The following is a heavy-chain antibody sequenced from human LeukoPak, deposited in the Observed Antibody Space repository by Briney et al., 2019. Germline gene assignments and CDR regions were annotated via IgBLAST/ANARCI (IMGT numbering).Heavy chain of an antibody. CDR3: ARSWHDYVWGSYRYEFDY. J-gene: IGHJ4*02. Sequence: SQTLSLTCALSGDSFSSNSAAWNWLRQSPSRGLEWLGRTYYRSKWYNDYAVSVKSRITINPDTSKNQFSLQLNSVTPEDTAVYYCARSWHDYVWGSYRYEFDYWGQGTLVTVSS. V-gene: IGHV6-1*01. D-gene: IGHD3-16*02. CDR2: TYYRSKWYN. CDR1: GDSFSSNSAA.